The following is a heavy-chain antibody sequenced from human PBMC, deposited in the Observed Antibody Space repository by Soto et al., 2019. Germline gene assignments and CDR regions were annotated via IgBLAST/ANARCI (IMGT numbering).Heavy chain of an antibody. J-gene: IGHJ4*02. V-gene: IGHV3-64*01. CDR1: GFTFSSYA. CDR3: ARGDCSSTSCYAGIVDD. Sequence: EVQLVESGGGLVQPGGSLRLSCAASGFTFSSYAMHWVRQAPGKGLEYVSAISSNGGSTYYANSVKGRFTISRDNSKNTRYCQMGSLRAEDMAVDYCARGDCSSTSCYAGIVDDWGQGTLVTVSS. CDR2: ISSNGGST. D-gene: IGHD2-2*01.